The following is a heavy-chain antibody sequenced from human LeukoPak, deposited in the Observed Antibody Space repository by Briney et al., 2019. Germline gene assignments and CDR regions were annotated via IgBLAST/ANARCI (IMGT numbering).Heavy chain of an antibody. CDR2: INHSGST. Sequence: PSETLSLTCAVYGGSFSGYYWSWIRQPPGKGLEWIGEINHSGSTNYNPSLKSRVTISVDTSKNQFSLKLSSVTAADTAVYYCARSRIQLISDWGQGTLVTVSS. CDR1: GGSFSGYY. V-gene: IGHV4-34*01. CDR3: ARSRIQLISD. J-gene: IGHJ4*02. D-gene: IGHD5-18*01.